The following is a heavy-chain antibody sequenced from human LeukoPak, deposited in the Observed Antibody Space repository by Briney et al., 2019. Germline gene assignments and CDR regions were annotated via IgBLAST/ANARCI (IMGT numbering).Heavy chain of an antibody. CDR1: GGSISSYY. V-gene: IGHV4-59*08. D-gene: IGHD3-10*01. J-gene: IGHJ4*02. CDR3: ASSYYSASSFDY. Sequence: PSETLSLTCTVSGGSISSYYWSWIRDPPGKGLEWIGYIYYSGSTNYNPSLKSRVTISVDTSKNQFSLKLSSVTAADTAVYYCASSYYSASSFDYWGQGTLVTVSA. CDR2: IYYSGST.